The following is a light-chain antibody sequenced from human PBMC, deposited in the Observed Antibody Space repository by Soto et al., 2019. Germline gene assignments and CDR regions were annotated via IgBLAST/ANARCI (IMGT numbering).Light chain of an antibody. CDR2: DAS. Sequence: DIQMTQSPSTLSASVGDRVTITCRASQSISNWLAWYQQKPGKAPKFLIYDASSLKSGVPSRFSGSGSGTEFTLTISRLQPDDFATYYCQQYNTYLYTFGQGTKLEIK. CDR1: QSISNW. J-gene: IGKJ2*01. CDR3: QQYNTYLYT. V-gene: IGKV1-5*01.